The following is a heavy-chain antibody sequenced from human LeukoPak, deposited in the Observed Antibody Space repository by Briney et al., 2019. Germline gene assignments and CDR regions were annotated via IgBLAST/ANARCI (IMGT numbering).Heavy chain of an antibody. Sequence: GSTDYNPSLKSRVSLSIDTSVNRFSLRLNSLTVADTAVYYCVRGSGSRTAFDLWGQGSLVTVSS. V-gene: IGHV4-30-2*05. J-gene: IGHJ4*02. CDR3: VRGSGSRTAFDL. D-gene: IGHD3-10*01. CDR2: GST.